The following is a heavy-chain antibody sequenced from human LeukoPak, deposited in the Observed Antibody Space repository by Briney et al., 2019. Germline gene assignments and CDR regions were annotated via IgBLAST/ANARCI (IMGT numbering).Heavy chain of an antibody. CDR1: GYTFTSYG. V-gene: IGHV1-18*01. CDR3: ARDGGGDGDAKKPGY. CDR2: ISAYNGNT. J-gene: IGHJ4*02. D-gene: IGHD2-21*02. Sequence: GASVKVSCKASGYTFTSYGISWVRQAPGQGLEWMGWISAYNGNTNYAQKLQGRVTMTTDTSTSTAYMELRSLRSDDTAVYYCARDGGGDGDAKKPGYWGQGTLVTVSS.